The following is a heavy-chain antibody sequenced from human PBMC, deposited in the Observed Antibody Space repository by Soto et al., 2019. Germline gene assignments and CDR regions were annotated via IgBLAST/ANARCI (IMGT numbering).Heavy chain of an antibody. J-gene: IGHJ5*02. Sequence: GGSLRLSCAASGFTFSSYAMHWVRQAPGKGLEWVAVISYDGSNKYYADSVKGRFTISRDNSKNTLYLQMNSLRAEDTAVYYCAREKLWFGELDRGNWFDPWGQGTLVTVSS. V-gene: IGHV3-30-3*01. D-gene: IGHD3-10*01. CDR2: ISYDGSNK. CDR3: AREKLWFGELDRGNWFDP. CDR1: GFTFSSYA.